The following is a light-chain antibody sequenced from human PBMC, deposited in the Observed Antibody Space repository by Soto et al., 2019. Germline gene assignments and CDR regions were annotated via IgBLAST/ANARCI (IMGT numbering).Light chain of an antibody. Sequence: EIVMTQSPATLSVSPGERATLSCRASQSVTSNLAWYQQKPGQAPRLLIYGVSTGATGIPARFSGSGSGTEFTLPISSLQSEDFAVYYCQQYNNWLWTFGQGTKVDIK. CDR2: GVS. V-gene: IGKV3-15*01. J-gene: IGKJ1*01. CDR3: QQYNNWLWT. CDR1: QSVTSN.